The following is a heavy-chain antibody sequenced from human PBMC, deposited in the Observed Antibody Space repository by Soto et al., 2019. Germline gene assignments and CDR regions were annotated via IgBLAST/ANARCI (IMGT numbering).Heavy chain of an antibody. CDR3: TTSTGSGWYAFDY. Sequence: EVQLVESGGGLVKPGGFLRLSRAASGFSFSNAWMSWVRQAPGKGLEWVGRIKSKTDGGTTDYAAPVKGRFTISRDDSKNTLYLQMNSLKTEDTAVYYCTTSTGSGWYAFDYWGQGTLVTVSS. J-gene: IGHJ4*02. D-gene: IGHD6-19*01. CDR2: IKSKTDGGTT. CDR1: GFSFSNAW. V-gene: IGHV3-15*01.